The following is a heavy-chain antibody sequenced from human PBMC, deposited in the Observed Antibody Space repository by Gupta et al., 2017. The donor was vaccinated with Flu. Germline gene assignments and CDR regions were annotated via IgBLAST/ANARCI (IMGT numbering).Heavy chain of an antibody. CDR2: NYHSGST. V-gene: IGHV4-4*02. D-gene: IGHD2-15*01. J-gene: IGHJ5*02. CDR3: AVIGYCSGGICS. Sequence: QVQLQESGPGLVMPWGTLSLTCAVPGGSISSSNWWRWVRQPPGKGLEWIRENYHSGSTNYNPSRKSRVTISVDKSKNQFSLKLSSVTAADTAVYYCAVIGYCSGGICSWGQGTLVTVSS. CDR1: GGSISSSNW.